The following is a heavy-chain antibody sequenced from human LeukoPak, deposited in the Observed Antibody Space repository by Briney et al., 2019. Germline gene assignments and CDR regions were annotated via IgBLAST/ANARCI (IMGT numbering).Heavy chain of an antibody. Sequence: GASVKVSCKASGYTFTSYYMHWVRQAPGQGLEWMGIINPSGGSTSYAQKFQGRVTMTRDMSTSTVYMELSSLRSEDTAVYYCARDEFLTGTWDYWGQGTLVTVSS. CDR2: INPSGGST. J-gene: IGHJ4*02. V-gene: IGHV1-46*01. CDR1: GYTFTSYY. D-gene: IGHD1-20*01. CDR3: ARDEFLTGTWDY.